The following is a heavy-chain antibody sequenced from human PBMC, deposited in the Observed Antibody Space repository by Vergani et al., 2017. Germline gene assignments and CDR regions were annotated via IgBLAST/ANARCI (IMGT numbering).Heavy chain of an antibody. D-gene: IGHD1-1*01. V-gene: IGHV1-2*02. J-gene: IGHJ3*02. Sequence: QVQLVQSGAEVKKPGASVKVSCKASGYTFTGYYMHWVRQAPRQGLEWMGWINPNSGGTNYAQKFQGRVTMTRDTSISTTYMELSRLRSDDTAVYFCARTKVQLERRDAFDIWGQGTMVTVSS. CDR2: INPNSGGT. CDR3: ARTKVQLERRDAFDI. CDR1: GYTFTGYY.